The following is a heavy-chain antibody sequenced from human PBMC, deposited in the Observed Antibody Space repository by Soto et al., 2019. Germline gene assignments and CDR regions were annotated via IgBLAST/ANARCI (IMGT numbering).Heavy chain of an antibody. CDR3: AHKRDVSRGFKY. Sequence: QITLKESGPTLVKPTQTLRLTCTFSGFSLSINGVAVGWNRQPPGQALEWLALIYWDDDQRYNPSLKNRLTITKDTSRNQVVLTMTNMDPVDTATYYCAHKRDVSRGFKYWGQGTLVTVSS. CDR1: GFSLSINGVA. V-gene: IGHV2-5*02. J-gene: IGHJ4*02. CDR2: IYWDDDQ. D-gene: IGHD3-10*01.